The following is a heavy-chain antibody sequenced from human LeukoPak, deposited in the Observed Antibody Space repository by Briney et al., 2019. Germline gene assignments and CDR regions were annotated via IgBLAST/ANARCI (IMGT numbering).Heavy chain of an antibody. CDR1: GFTFSSHG. CDR2: INGRGDDK. J-gene: IGHJ6*02. V-gene: IGHV3-23*01. Sequence: PGGSLRLSCEVSGFTFSSHGMAWVRQDPGKALDWVSGINGRGDDKYYAVSVKGRFTISRDNSKNTLYLQMNSLRADDTAVYYCGKVGGGYYHYYYGMDVWGQGTTVTVPS. D-gene: IGHD2-15*01. CDR3: GKVGGGYYHYYYGMDV.